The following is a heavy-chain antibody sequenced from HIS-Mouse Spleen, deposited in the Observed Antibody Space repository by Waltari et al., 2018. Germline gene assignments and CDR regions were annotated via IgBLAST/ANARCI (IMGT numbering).Heavy chain of an antibody. D-gene: IGHD1-26*01. CDR1: GGTFSSYA. Sequence: QVQLVQSGAEVKKPGSSVKVSCKASGGTFSSYAISWVRQGPGQGLEGMGGINPIFGKANDAQKFQGRVTITAEESTSTAYMELSSLRSEDTAVYYCAISGSYNWFDPWGQGTLVTVSS. V-gene: IGHV1-69*01. CDR2: INPIFGKA. CDR3: AISGSYNWFDP. J-gene: IGHJ5*02.